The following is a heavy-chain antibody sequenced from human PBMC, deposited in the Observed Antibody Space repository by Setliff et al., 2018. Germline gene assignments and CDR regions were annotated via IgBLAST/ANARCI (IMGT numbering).Heavy chain of an antibody. CDR2: INPSGGST. CDR1: GHTFTSYY. V-gene: IGHV1-46*01. J-gene: IGHJ4*02. CDR3: ARGRQTGTAFDY. D-gene: IGHD5-18*01. Sequence: ASVKVSCKASGHTFTSYYMHWVRQAPGQGLEWMGIINPSGGSTSYAQKFQGRVTMTRNTSISTAYMELSSLRSEDTAVYYCARGRQTGTAFDYWGQGTLVTVSS.